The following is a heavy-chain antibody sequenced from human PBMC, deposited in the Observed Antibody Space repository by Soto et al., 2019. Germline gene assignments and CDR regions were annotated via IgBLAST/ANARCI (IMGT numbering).Heavy chain of an antibody. Sequence: SLRLSCAASGFTFSTYWMSWVRQAPGKGLEWVANIKEDGSEKYYVDSVKGRFTISRDNAKNSLYLQMNSLRAEDTAVYYCARGVRYYYDSSGQKGAFDYWGQGTLVTVSS. CDR1: GFTFSTYW. J-gene: IGHJ4*02. D-gene: IGHD3-22*01. V-gene: IGHV3-7*01. CDR3: ARGVRYYYDSSGQKGAFDY. CDR2: IKEDGSEK.